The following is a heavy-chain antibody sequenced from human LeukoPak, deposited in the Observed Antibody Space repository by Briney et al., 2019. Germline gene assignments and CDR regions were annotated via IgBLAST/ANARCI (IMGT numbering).Heavy chain of an antibody. D-gene: IGHD3-10*01. Sequence: ASVKVSCKASGYTFTSYDINWVRQATGQGLEWMGWMNPNSGNTGYAQKFQGRVTMTRNTSISTAYLQWSSLKASDTAMYYCARHPHLWFGESWFDPWGQGTLVTVSS. CDR1: GYTFTSYD. V-gene: IGHV1-8*01. J-gene: IGHJ5*02. CDR2: MNPNSGNT. CDR3: ARHPHLWFGESWFDP.